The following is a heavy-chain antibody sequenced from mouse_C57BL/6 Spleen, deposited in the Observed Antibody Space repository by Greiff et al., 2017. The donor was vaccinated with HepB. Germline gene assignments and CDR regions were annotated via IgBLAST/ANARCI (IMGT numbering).Heavy chain of an antibody. V-gene: IGHV1-54*01. D-gene: IGHD1-1*01. CDR1: GYAFTNYL. J-gene: IGHJ4*01. CDR3: ARGILRSNYYAMDY. CDR2: INPGSGGT. Sequence: QVQLQQSGAELVRPGTSVKVSCKASGYAFTNYLIEWVKQRPGQGLEWIGVINPGSGGTNYNEKFKGKATLTADKSSSTAYMQLSSLTSEDSAVYFCARGILRSNYYAMDYWGQGTSVTVSS.